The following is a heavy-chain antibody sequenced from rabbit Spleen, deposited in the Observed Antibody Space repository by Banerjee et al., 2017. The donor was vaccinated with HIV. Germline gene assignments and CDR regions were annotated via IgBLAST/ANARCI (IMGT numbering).Heavy chain of an antibody. CDR1: GVSFSGKDV. J-gene: IGHJ4*01. CDR3: ARDLVSVIGWNFNL. CDR2: INIVTGKS. D-gene: IGHD1-1*01. Sequence: QEQLEESGGGLVKPEGSLTLTCKASGVSFSGKDVMCWVRQAPGKGLEWIACINIVTGKSVYASWAKGRFTMSRTSSTTVTLQMTSLTAADTATYFCARDLVSVIGWNFNLWGPGTLVTVS. V-gene: IGHV1S45*01.